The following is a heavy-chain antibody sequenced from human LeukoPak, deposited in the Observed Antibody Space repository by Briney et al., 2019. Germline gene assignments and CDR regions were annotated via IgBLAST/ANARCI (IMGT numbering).Heavy chain of an antibody. CDR1: GYTFTDYY. Sequence: ASVKVSCKASGYTFTDYYMHWVRQAPGQRLEWMGWINPNSGATKYAQKFQGRVTMTRDTSISTAYMEPSRLTSDDTAVYYCARGEYVISGYRNDAFDIWGQGTMVTVSS. CDR2: INPNSGAT. D-gene: IGHD3-22*01. J-gene: IGHJ3*02. CDR3: ARGEYVISGYRNDAFDI. V-gene: IGHV1-2*02.